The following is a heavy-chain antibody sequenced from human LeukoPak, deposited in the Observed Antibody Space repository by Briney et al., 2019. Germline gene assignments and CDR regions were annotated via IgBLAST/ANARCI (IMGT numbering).Heavy chain of an antibody. Sequence: SETPSLTCAVYGGSFSGYYWSWIRQPPGKGLEWIGEINHSGSTNYNPSLKSRVTISVDTSKNQFSLKLSSVTAADTAVYYCARPKGRRNWFDPWGQGTLVTVSS. J-gene: IGHJ5*02. D-gene: IGHD3-10*01. V-gene: IGHV4-34*01. CDR2: INHSGST. CDR3: ARPKGRRNWFDP. CDR1: GGSFSGYY.